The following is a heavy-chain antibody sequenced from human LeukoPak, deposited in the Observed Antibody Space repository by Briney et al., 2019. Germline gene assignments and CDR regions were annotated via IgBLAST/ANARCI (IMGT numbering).Heavy chain of an antibody. J-gene: IGHJ6*03. D-gene: IGHD2-2*01. V-gene: IGHV3-11*01. Sequence: PGGSLRLSCAASGFTFSDYYMSWSRQAPGEGLERGSYISSSGSTIYYADSVKGRFTISRDNAKNSLYLQMNSLRAEDTAVYYCARDAPAAPYYYYYYYMDVWGKGTTVTVSS. CDR2: ISSSGSTI. CDR3: ARDAPAAPYYYYYYYMDV. CDR1: GFTFSDYY.